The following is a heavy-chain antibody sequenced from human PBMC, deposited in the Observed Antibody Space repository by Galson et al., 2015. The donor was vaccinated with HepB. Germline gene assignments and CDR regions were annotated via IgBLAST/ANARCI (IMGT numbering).Heavy chain of an antibody. CDR2: INAHIGDT. CDR1: GYTLTGSG. CDR3: ARARWIAVPGISAFDI. Sequence: SVKVSCKASGYTLTGSGLSWVRQAPGQGLEWMGWINAHIGDTNYAQKFQDRVTMTTDTSTSTAFMELRSLRSDDTAVYYCARARWIAVPGISAFDIWGQGTMVTVSS. J-gene: IGHJ3*02. D-gene: IGHD6-19*01. V-gene: IGHV1-18*01.